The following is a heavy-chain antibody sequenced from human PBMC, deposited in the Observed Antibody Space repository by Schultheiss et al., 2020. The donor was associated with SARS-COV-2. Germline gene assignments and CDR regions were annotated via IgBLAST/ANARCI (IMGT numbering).Heavy chain of an antibody. V-gene: IGHV4-4*07. Sequence: SETLSLTCTVSGGSISSYYWSWIRQPAGKGLEYIGRIYTSGSTNYNPSLKSRVTMSVDTSKNQFSLKLSSVTAADTAVYYCAREGYCSSTSCYSWLYYYYMDVWGKGTTVTVSS. D-gene: IGHD2-2*02. CDR3: AREGYCSSTSCYSWLYYYYMDV. CDR2: IYTSGST. CDR1: GGSISSYY. J-gene: IGHJ6*03.